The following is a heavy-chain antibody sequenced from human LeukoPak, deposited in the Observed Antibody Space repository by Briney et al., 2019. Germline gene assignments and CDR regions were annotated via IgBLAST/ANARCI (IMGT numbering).Heavy chain of an antibody. Sequence: GGSLRLSCAASGFTFSSYEMNWVRQAPGKGLEWVSYFSSSGSSIYDGDSVKGRFTISRDNAKNSLYLQMNSLRAEDTAVYYCARARFTMVRGALYFDYWGQGTLVTVSS. J-gene: IGHJ4*02. D-gene: IGHD3-10*01. CDR1: GFTFSSYE. CDR2: FSSSGSSI. CDR3: ARARFTMVRGALYFDY. V-gene: IGHV3-48*03.